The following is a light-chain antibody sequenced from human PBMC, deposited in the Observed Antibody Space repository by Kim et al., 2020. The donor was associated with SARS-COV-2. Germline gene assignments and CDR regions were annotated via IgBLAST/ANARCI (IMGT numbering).Light chain of an antibody. CDR3: NSRESGVNHVV. V-gene: IGLV3-19*01. Sequence: ALGQTVRITYQGDSLRSYYASWYQQKPGQAPVLVIYEKNNRPSGIPDRFSGSSSGNTASLTITGAQAEDEADYYCNSRESGVNHVVFGGGTQLTVL. CDR1: SLRSYY. J-gene: IGLJ3*02. CDR2: EKN.